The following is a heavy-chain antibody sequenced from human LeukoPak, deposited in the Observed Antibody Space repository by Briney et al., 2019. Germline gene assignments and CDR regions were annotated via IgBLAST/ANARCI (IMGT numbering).Heavy chain of an antibody. CDR2: ISSSSYI. CDR1: GFTFSSYG. J-gene: IGHJ6*02. D-gene: IGHD6-6*01. CDR3: ARSYSSSSSTNYYYYGMDV. V-gene: IGHV3-21*01. Sequence: PGGSLRLSCAASGFTFSSYGMNWVRQAPGKGLEWISSISSSSYIYYADSVKGRFTISRDNAKNSLYLQMNSLRAEDTAVYYCARSYSSSSSTNYYYYGMDVWGQGTTVTVSS.